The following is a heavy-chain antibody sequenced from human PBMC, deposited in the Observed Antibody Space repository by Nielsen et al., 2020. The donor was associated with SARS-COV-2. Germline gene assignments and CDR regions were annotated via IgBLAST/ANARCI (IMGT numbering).Heavy chain of an antibody. J-gene: IGHJ5*02. CDR3: ARDRSSSWYTGNNWFDP. CDR2: ISWNSGII. Sequence: SLKISCVASRFTFDEYTMDWVRQAPGKGLEWVSGISWNSGIIGYGDSVKGRFTISRDNSKNTLYLQMNSLRAEDTAVYYCARDRSSSWYTGNNWFDPWGQGTLVTVSS. V-gene: IGHV3-9*01. D-gene: IGHD6-13*01. CDR1: RFTFDEYT.